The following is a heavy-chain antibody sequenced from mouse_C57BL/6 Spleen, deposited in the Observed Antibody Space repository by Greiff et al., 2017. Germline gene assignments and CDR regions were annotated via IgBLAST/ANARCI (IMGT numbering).Heavy chain of an antibody. Sequence: VQLKESGAELVRPGASVKLSCTASGFNIKDDYMHWVKQRPEQGLEWIGWIDPENGDTEYASKFHGKATITADTSYNTAYLQLSSLTSEDTAVYYCTTPLAAQALYYFDYWGQGTTLTVSS. J-gene: IGHJ2*01. CDR2: IDPENGDT. V-gene: IGHV14-4*01. D-gene: IGHD3-2*02. CDR3: TTPLAAQALYYFDY. CDR1: GFNIKDDY.